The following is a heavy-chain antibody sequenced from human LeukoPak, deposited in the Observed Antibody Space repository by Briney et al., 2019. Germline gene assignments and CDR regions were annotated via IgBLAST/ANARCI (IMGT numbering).Heavy chain of an antibody. Sequence: KPSETLSLTCAVYGGSFSGYYWSWIRQPPGKGLEWIGEINHSGSTNYNPSLKSRVTISVDTSKNQFSLKLSSVTAADTAVYYCAREGRRDSSGYYEDYWGQGTLVTVSS. CDR2: INHSGST. J-gene: IGHJ4*02. D-gene: IGHD3-22*01. V-gene: IGHV4-34*01. CDR3: AREGRRDSSGYYEDY. CDR1: GGSFSGYY.